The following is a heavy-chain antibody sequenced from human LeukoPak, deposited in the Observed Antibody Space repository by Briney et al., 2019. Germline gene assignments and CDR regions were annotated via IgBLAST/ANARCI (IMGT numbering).Heavy chain of an antibody. V-gene: IGHV3-48*01. Sequence: GGSLRLSCAASGFTFTIFGLNWVRQAPGKVPEWVSYIDARSGITYYADSVQGRFAISRDNAQESVFLQMNSLRADDTAVYYCARTYDFGRGPPGDAFDNWGPGTLVTVSS. CDR1: GFTFTIFG. CDR2: IDARSGIT. D-gene: IGHD3-3*01. J-gene: IGHJ3*02. CDR3: ARTYDFGRGPPGDAFDN.